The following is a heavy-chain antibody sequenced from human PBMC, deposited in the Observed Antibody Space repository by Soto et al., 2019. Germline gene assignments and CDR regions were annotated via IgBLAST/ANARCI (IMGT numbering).Heavy chain of an antibody. Sequence: EVQLVESGGGLVQPGGSLRLSCAASGFTFSSYWMSWVRQAPEKGLEWVANIKQDGSERYYVDSVKGRFTISRDNAKNSLYLQMNSLRAEVTAIYYCARGGCSGGSCYQGWFDPWGQGTLVTVSS. CDR2: IKQDGSER. J-gene: IGHJ5*02. D-gene: IGHD2-15*01. CDR1: GFTFSSYW. V-gene: IGHV3-7*01. CDR3: ARGGCSGGSCYQGWFDP.